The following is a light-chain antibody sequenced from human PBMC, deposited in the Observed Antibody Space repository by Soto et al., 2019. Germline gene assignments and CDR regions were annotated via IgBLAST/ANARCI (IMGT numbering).Light chain of an antibody. CDR2: GAS. Sequence: EIVLTQSAGTLSLSPGERATLSCRASQSVSSSYLAWYQQKPGQAPRLLIYGASSRATGIPDRFSGSGSGTDFTFTISRLEPEDFAVYYCQQYGSSPGTFGQGTKVDIK. CDR3: QQYGSSPGT. CDR1: QSVSSSY. J-gene: IGKJ1*01. V-gene: IGKV3-20*01.